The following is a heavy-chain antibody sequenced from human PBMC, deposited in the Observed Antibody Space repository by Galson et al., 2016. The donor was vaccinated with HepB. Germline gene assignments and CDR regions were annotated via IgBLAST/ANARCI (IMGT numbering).Heavy chain of an antibody. J-gene: IGHJ6*02. CDR1: GFSFSSYS. Sequence: SLRLSCAASGFSFSSYSMNWVRQAPGKGLEWVSSISTTTRYTYYADSVKGRFTISRDNSKNSLYLQMNSLRAADTAVYYCGSGEDSYYYGMDFWGQGTTVTVS. D-gene: IGHD3-10*01. V-gene: IGHV3-21*01. CDR3: GSGEDSYYYGMDF. CDR2: ISTTTRYT.